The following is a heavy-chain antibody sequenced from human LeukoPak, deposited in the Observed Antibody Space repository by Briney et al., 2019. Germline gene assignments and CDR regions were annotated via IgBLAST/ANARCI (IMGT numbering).Heavy chain of an antibody. V-gene: IGHV3-11*01. J-gene: IGHJ4*02. CDR2: ISSSGSTI. CDR1: GFTFSDYY. Sequence: GGSLRLSCAASGFTFSDYYMSWIRQAPGKGLEWVSYISSSGSTIYYADPVKGRFTISRDNAKNSLYLQMNSLRAEDTAVYYCARMDIVATSFDYWGQGTLVTVSS. CDR3: ARMDIVATSFDY. D-gene: IGHD5-12*01.